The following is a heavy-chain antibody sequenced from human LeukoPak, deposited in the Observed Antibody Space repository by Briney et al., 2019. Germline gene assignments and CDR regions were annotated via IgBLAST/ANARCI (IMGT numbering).Heavy chain of an antibody. CDR3: ARRSKGVVVTTYIEYYYYMDV. CDR1: GYTFSDYY. CDR2: INSSGSTT. D-gene: IGHD2-15*01. V-gene: IGHV3-11*01. J-gene: IGHJ6*03. Sequence: GGSLRLSCKASGYTFSDYYMSWIRQAPGQGLEWVSYINSSGSTTYYAGSVKGRLTISRGNAKKSLYMQLNSLRAEDTAVYYCARRSKGVVVTTYIEYYYYMDVWGKGTTVTISS.